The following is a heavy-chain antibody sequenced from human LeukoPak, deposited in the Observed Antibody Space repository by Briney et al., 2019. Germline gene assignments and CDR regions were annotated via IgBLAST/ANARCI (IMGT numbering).Heavy chain of an antibody. Sequence: GGSLRLSCAASGFTFSSYGMAWVRQAPGKGLEWVAAIWCYGGNTYYADSVKGRVTISRDNSKNTLYLQMNSLRAEDTAVYYCAREEYCSSTSCYSPGSPLDYWGQGNLVTVSS. J-gene: IGHJ4*02. CDR2: IWCYGGNT. V-gene: IGHV3-33*01. CDR1: GFTFSSYG. CDR3: AREEYCSSTSCYSPGSPLDY. D-gene: IGHD2-2*02.